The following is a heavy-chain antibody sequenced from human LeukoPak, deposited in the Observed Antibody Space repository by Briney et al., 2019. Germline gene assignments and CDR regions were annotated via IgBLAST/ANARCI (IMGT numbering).Heavy chain of an antibody. CDR3: ARGLGRGSWYTDY. D-gene: IGHD6-13*01. CDR1: GGSFSGYY. J-gene: IGHJ4*02. CDR2: IHHSGST. Sequence: PSETLSLTCAVYGGSFSGYYWSWIRQPPGKGLEWIGEIHHSGSTNYNPSLKSRVTISVDTSKNQFSLKLSSVTAADTAVYYCARGLGRGSWYTDYWGQGTLVTVSS. V-gene: IGHV4-34*01.